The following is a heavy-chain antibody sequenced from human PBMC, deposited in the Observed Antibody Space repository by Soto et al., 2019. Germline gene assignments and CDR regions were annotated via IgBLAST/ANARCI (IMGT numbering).Heavy chain of an antibody. CDR3: ARTVAVREGANYYYYGMDV. D-gene: IGHD3-10*01. V-gene: IGHV4-34*01. J-gene: IGHJ6*02. CDR2: INHSGST. CDR1: GGSFSGYY. Sequence: QVQLQQWGAGLLKPSETLSLTCAVYGGSFSGYYWSWIRQPPGKGLEWIGEINHSGSTNYNPSLKSGVTISVDTSKNQFSLKLSSVTAADTAVYYCARTVAVREGANYYYYGMDVWGQGTTVTVSS.